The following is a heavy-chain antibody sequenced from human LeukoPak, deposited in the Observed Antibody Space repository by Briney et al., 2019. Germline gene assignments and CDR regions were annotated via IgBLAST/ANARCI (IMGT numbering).Heavy chain of an antibody. CDR1: GFTFSSYS. CDR2: ISGSGGST. Sequence: WGSLRLSCAASGFTFSSYSMNWVRQAPGKGLEWVSAISGSGGSTYYADSMKGRFTISRDNSKNTLYLQMNSLRAEDTAVYYCAKGDSSGYYTLRYFDYRGQGTLVTVSS. V-gene: IGHV3-23*01. D-gene: IGHD3-22*01. CDR3: AKGDSSGYYTLRYFDY. J-gene: IGHJ4*02.